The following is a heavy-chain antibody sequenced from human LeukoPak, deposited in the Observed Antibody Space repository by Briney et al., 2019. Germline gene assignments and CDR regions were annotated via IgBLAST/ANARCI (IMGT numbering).Heavy chain of an antibody. Sequence: SETLSLTCTVSGGSTSSYYWSWIRQPPGKGLEWIGYIYYSGSTNYNPSLKSRVTISVDTSKNQFSLKLSSVTAADTAVYYCARTVAGAYFDYWGQGTLVTVSS. V-gene: IGHV4-59*01. CDR2: IYYSGST. CDR1: GGSTSSYY. J-gene: IGHJ4*02. CDR3: ARTVAGAYFDY. D-gene: IGHD6-19*01.